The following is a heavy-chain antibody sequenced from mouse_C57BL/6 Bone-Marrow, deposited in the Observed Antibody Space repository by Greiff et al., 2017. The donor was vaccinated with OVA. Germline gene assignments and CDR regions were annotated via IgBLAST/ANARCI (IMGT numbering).Heavy chain of an antibody. CDR3: ARAYGISYFDY. CDR1: GYTFTSYG. V-gene: IGHV1-81*01. D-gene: IGHD1-1*01. CDR2: IYPRSGNT. J-gene: IGHJ2*01. Sequence: VKLMESGAELARPGASVKLSCKASGYTFTSYGISWVKQRTGQGLEWIGEIYPRSGNTYYNEKFKGKATLTADKYSSTAYMEIRSLSSEDSAVYFCARAYGISYFDYWGQGTTLTVSS.